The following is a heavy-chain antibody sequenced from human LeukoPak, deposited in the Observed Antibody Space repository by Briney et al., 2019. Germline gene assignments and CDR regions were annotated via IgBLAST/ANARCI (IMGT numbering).Heavy chain of an antibody. Sequence: PGRSLRLSCAASGFTFSSYGMHWVRQAPGKGLEWVGVISYDGSNKYYADSVKGRFTISRDNSKNTLYLQMNSLRAEDTAVYYCAKDSGSYYFDYWGQGTLVTVSS. CDR3: AKDSGSYYFDY. D-gene: IGHD1-26*01. J-gene: IGHJ4*02. V-gene: IGHV3-30*18. CDR1: GFTFSSYG. CDR2: ISYDGSNK.